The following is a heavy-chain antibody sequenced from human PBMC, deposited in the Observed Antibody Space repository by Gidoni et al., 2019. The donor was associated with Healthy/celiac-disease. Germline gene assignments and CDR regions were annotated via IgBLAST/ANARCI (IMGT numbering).Heavy chain of an antibody. Sequence: EVQLVESGGGLVQPGGSLRLSCAASGFTFSSYEMNWVIQAPGKGLEWVSYISSSGSTIYYAYTVKGRFTISRDNAKNSLYLQMNSLRAEDTAVYYCARDEGAFDIWGQGTMVTVSS. CDR3: ARDEGAFDI. CDR2: ISSSGSTI. V-gene: IGHV3-48*03. J-gene: IGHJ3*02. CDR1: GFTFSSYE.